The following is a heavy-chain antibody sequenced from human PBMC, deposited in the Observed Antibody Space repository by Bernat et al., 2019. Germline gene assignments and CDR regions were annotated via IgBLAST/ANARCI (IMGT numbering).Heavy chain of an antibody. V-gene: IGHV4-39*01. CDR3: AKYGDYVVEDS. CDR1: GGSISSSSYY. Sequence: QLQLQESGPGLVKPSETLSLTCTVSGGSISSSSYYWGWIRQPPGKGLEWIGSIYYSGRTYYNPSLKSRVTISVDTSKNQFSLKLSSVTAADTAVYYCAKYGDYVVEDSWGQGTLVTVSS. J-gene: IGHJ4*02. D-gene: IGHD4-17*01. CDR2: IYYSGRT.